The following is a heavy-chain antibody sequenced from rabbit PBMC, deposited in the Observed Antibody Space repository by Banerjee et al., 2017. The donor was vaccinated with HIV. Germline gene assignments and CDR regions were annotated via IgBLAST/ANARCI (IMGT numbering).Heavy chain of an antibody. J-gene: IGHJ4*01. Sequence: QEQLVESGGDLVQPEGSLTLTCKASGFDFRTNAMCWVRQAPGKGPEWIACIYTGSAGDTHYASWAKGRFTVSRSTSLNTVDLKMTSLTAADTATYFCARGGPSGYGGYVFNLWGPGTLVTVS. V-gene: IGHV1S47*01. CDR2: IYTGSAGDT. D-gene: IGHD1-1*01. CDR3: ARGGPSGYGGYVFNL. CDR1: GFDFRTNA.